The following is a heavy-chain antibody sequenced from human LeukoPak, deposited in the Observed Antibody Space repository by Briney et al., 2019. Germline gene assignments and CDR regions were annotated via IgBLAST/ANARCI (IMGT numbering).Heavy chain of an antibody. CDR1: GFTFSSYG. J-gene: IGHJ4*02. CDR3: ASIYYDSSGYYFFAFDY. CDR2: IRYDGSNK. D-gene: IGHD3-22*01. Sequence: PGGSLRLSCAASGFTFSSYGMHWVRQAPGKGLEWVAFIRYDGSNKYYADSVKCRFTISRDNSKNTLYMQMNSLRAEDTAVYYCASIYYDSSGYYFFAFDYWGQGTLVTVSS. V-gene: IGHV3-30*02.